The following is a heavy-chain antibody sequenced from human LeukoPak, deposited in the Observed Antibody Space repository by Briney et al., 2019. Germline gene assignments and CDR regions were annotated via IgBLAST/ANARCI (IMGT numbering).Heavy chain of an antibody. CDR2: ITSSGEAT. V-gene: IGHV3-23*01. CDR1: GFTFCIYA. J-gene: IGHJ5*01. D-gene: IGHD3-22*01. Sequence: GGSLTLYCDASGFTFCIYAMIWLRPGTGKGLEWVSTITSSGEATYYADSVKGRLTISRDNSRYTLFLQMNSLTAEDTAVYYCAKDRPNYYHSNGHYYRRDGDSWGQGTLVTVSS. CDR3: AKDRPNYYHSNGHYYRRDGDS.